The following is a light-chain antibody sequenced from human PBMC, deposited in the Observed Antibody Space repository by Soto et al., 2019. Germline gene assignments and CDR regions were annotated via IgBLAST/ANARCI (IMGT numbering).Light chain of an antibody. J-gene: IGLJ1*01. Sequence: QSALTQPASVSRSPGQSITISCTGTSSDVGSYNLVSWYQQHPGKAPKLMICEVSKRPSGVSNRFSGSKSGNTASLTISGLQAEDEADYYCCSYAGSSTVFGTETEVTVL. CDR1: SSDVGSYNL. CDR2: EVS. CDR3: CSYAGSSTV. V-gene: IGLV2-23*02.